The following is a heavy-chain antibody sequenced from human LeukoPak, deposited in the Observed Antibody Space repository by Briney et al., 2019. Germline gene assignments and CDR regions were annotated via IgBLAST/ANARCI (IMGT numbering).Heavy chain of an antibody. J-gene: IGHJ4*02. CDR3: ASPPYYYGSGSYFFGFDY. V-gene: IGHV4-59*01. CDR1: GGSISNYY. D-gene: IGHD3-10*01. CDR2: IYYSGST. Sequence: SETLSLTCTVSGGSISNYYWSWIRQPPGKGLEWIGYIYYSGSTNYNPSLKSRVTISVDTSKNQFSLKLSSVTAADTAVYYCASPPYYYGSGSYFFGFDYWGQGTLVTVSS.